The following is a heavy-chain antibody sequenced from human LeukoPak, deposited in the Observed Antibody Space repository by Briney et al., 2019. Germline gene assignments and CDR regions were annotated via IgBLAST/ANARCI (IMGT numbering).Heavy chain of an antibody. Sequence: GASLKISCKGSGSSFTSYWIGWVRQLPGKGLEWMGIIYPGDSDTRYSPSFQGQVTISADKSISTAYLQWSSLKASDTAMYYCARQGPSYYDYSDYWGQGTLVTVSS. J-gene: IGHJ4*02. CDR3: ARQGPSYYDYSDY. D-gene: IGHD3-22*01. CDR2: IYPGDSDT. V-gene: IGHV5-51*01. CDR1: GSSFTSYW.